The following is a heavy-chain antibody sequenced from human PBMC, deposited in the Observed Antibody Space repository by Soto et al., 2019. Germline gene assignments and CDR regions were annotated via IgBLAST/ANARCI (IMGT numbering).Heavy chain of an antibody. V-gene: IGHV5-51*01. CDR3: ARGGVSTRTFDY. Sequence: GESLKISCKGSGYNFAGYWIAWVRQMPGKGLELMGIIYPSDSDTRYRPSFQGQVTISADKSIGSAYLQWSSLRASDTAMYYCARGGVSTRTFDYWGQGTPVTVSS. J-gene: IGHJ4*02. CDR1: GYNFAGYW. D-gene: IGHD3-3*01. CDR2: IYPSDSDT.